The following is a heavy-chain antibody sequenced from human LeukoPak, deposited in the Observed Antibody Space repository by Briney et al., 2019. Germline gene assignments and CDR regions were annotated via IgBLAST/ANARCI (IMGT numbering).Heavy chain of an antibody. D-gene: IGHD5-24*01. V-gene: IGHV1-2*02. Sequence: ASVKVSCKASGYTFTDYYMHWVRQAPGQGLEWMGWMNPNSGGTNYAQKFQSRVSMTRDTSISTAYMELSRVRSDDTAVYYCARNTINWFDPWGQGVLVTVSS. J-gene: IGHJ5*02. CDR2: MNPNSGGT. CDR1: GYTFTDYY. CDR3: ARNTINWFDP.